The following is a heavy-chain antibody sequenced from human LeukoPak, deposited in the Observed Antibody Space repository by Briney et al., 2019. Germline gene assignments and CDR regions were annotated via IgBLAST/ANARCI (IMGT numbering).Heavy chain of an antibody. CDR2: ISGSGGST. Sequence: PGGSLRLSCAASGFTFSSHGMNWARQAPGKGLEWVSAISGSGGSTYYADSVKGRFTISRDNSKNTLYLQMNSLRAEDTAVYYCAKGPLLRYSSSWFPSTGYFDYWGQGTLVTVSS. D-gene: IGHD6-13*01. CDR1: GFTFSSHG. V-gene: IGHV3-23*01. CDR3: AKGPLLRYSSSWFPSTGYFDY. J-gene: IGHJ4*02.